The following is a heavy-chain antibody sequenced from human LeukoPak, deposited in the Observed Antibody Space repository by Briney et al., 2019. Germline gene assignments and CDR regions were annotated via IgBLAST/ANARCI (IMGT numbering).Heavy chain of an antibody. D-gene: IGHD1-26*01. Sequence: SETLSLTCTVSGGSISSYYWSWIRQPPGKGLEWIGEINHSGSTNYNPSLKSRVTISVDTSKNQFSLKLSSVTAADTAVYYCASVGASGSYVFTDYWGQGTLVTVSS. J-gene: IGHJ4*02. CDR1: GGSISSYY. CDR3: ASVGASGSYVFTDY. CDR2: INHSGST. V-gene: IGHV4-34*01.